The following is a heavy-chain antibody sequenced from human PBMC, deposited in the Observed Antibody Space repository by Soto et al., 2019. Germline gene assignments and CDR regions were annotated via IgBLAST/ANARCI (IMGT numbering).Heavy chain of an antibody. J-gene: IGHJ4*02. CDR3: ARRYGDCFDY. D-gene: IGHD4-17*01. Sequence: SETLSLTCTVSGDSISSSNYYWGWIRQPPGKGLEWIGTIYNSGSTYYNPSLKSRVTISVDTSKNQFSLKLSSVTAADTAVYYCARRYGDCFDYWGQGTLVTVSS. V-gene: IGHV4-39*07. CDR2: IYNSGST. CDR1: GDSISSSNYY.